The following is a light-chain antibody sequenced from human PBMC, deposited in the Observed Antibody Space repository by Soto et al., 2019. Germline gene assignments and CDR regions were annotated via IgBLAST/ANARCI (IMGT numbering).Light chain of an antibody. CDR3: AAWDDSLSGPV. CDR1: SSNIGSNY. J-gene: IGLJ2*01. CDR2: RNN. V-gene: IGLV1-47*01. Sequence: QSVLTQPPSASGTPGQRVTISCSGSSSNIGSNYVYWYQQLPGTAPKLLICRNNQRPSGVPDRFSGSKSGTSASLAISGLRSEDEDDYYCAAWDDSLSGPVFGGGTKLTVL.